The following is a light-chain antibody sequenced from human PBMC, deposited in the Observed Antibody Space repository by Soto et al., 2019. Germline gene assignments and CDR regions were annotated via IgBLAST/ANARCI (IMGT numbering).Light chain of an antibody. CDR3: QQLNSYPPLT. CDR1: QGISSY. Sequence: IQLTQSPSSLSASVGDRVTITCRASQGISSYLAWYQQNPGKAPKLLIYAASTLQSGVPSRFSGSGSGTDFTLTISSLQPEDFATYYCQQLNSYPPLTFGGGTKVEIK. V-gene: IGKV1-9*01. CDR2: AAS. J-gene: IGKJ4*01.